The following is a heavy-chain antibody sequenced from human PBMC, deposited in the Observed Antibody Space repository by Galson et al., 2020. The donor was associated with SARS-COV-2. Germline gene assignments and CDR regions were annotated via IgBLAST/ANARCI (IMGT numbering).Heavy chain of an antibody. CDR1: GFTFGIYW. V-gene: IGHV3-7*03. CDR2: IKKDGSDK. J-gene: IGHJ5*02. D-gene: IGHD3-9*01. Sequence: GGSLRLSCAASGFTFGIYWMTWVRQAPGKGLEWVATIKKDGSDKYYVDSVKGRSTISRDNAKNSLYLQMNSLRVGDTAMYYCARGLDILFGGYREGCFDPWGQGTLVTVSS. CDR3: ARGLDILFGGYREGCFDP.